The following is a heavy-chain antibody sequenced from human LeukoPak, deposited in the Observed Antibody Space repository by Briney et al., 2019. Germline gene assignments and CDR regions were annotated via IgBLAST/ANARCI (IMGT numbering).Heavy chain of an antibody. Sequence: PGGSLRLSCAASGFTFSSYGMHWVRQAPGKGLEWVAVIWYDGSNKYYADSVKGRFTISRDNSKNTLYLQMNSLRAEDTAVYYCARVSVRYSGYDDYYGMDVWGQGTTVTVSS. J-gene: IGHJ6*02. CDR1: GFTFSSYG. V-gene: IGHV3-33*01. D-gene: IGHD5-12*01. CDR3: ARVSVRYSGYDDYYGMDV. CDR2: IWYDGSNK.